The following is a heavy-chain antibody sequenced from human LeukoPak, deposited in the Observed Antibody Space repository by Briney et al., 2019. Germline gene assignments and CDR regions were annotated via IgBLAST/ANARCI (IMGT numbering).Heavy chain of an antibody. V-gene: IGHV6-1*01. D-gene: IGHD1-26*01. CDR3: ARGWALDY. CDR1: GDSVSSNSAA. Sequence: SQTLSLTCVISGDSVSSNSAAWNWIRQSPLRGLEWLGRTYYRSKGYNDYAVSVKSRISNNSDTSKNQFYLQLNSVTPEDTAVYYCARGWALDYWGQGTLVSVSS. J-gene: IGHJ4*02. CDR2: TYYRSKGYN.